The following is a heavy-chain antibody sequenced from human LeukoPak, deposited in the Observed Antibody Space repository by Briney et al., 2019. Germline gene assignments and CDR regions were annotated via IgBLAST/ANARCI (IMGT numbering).Heavy chain of an antibody. J-gene: IGHJ6*02. V-gene: IGHV4-59*08. CDR1: NGSISSYY. D-gene: IGHD2-2*01. CDR3: ASSILLVPPARRFYYYGMDV. Sequence: SETLSLTCTVSNGSISSYYWSWIRQPPGKGLEWIGYIYCSGNTSYNPCLKGRVTISIDTSKSQFSLRLTSVTAADTAVYYCASSILLVPPARRFYYYGMDVWGQGTTVTVSS. CDR2: IYCSGNT.